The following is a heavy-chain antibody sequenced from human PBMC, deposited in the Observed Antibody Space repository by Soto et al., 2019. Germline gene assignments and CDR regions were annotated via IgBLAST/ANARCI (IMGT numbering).Heavy chain of an antibody. CDR2: ISGSGGST. CDR1: GFTFSSYA. J-gene: IGHJ1*01. V-gene: IGHV3-23*01. D-gene: IGHD2-15*01. CDR3: AQIRGYCSGGSCYHTHFQH. Sequence: GGSLRLSCAASGFTFSSYAMSWVRQAPGKGLEWVSAISGSGGSTYYADSVKGRFTISRDNSKNTLYLQMNSLRAEDTAVYYCAQIRGYCSGGSCYHTHFQHWGQGTLVTVSS.